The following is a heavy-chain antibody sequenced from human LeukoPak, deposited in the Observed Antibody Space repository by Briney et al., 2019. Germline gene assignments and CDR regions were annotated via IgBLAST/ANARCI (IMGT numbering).Heavy chain of an antibody. Sequence: PGGSLRLSYAACGFTFSNYNMNWVRQPPGKGLQWVSYISSSSNIIYYADSVKGRFTISRDNAKNSLFLQMNSLRAEDTAVYYCARDFAREFTIDYWGQGTLVTVSS. V-gene: IGHV3-48*01. CDR2: ISSSSNII. CDR1: GFTFSNYN. CDR3: ARDFAREFTIDY. J-gene: IGHJ4*02. D-gene: IGHD3-10*01.